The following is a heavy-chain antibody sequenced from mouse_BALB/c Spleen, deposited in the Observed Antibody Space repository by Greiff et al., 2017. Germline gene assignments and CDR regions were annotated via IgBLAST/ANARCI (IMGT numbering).Heavy chain of an antibody. V-gene: IGHV1S81*02. CDR1: GYTFTSYY. D-gene: IGHD2-10*02. CDR2: INPSNGGT. J-gene: IGHJ2*01. CDR3: TRSGYGNYPFDY. Sequence: QVQLKQSGAELVKPGASVKLSCKASGYTFTSYYMYWVKQRPGQGLEWIGEINPSNGGTNFNEKFKSKATLTVDKSSSTAYMQLSSLTSEDSAVYYCTRSGYGNYPFDYWGQGTTLTVSS.